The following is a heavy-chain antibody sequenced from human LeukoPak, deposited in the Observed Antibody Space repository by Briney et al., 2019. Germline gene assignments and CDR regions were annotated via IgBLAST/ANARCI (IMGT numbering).Heavy chain of an antibody. CDR2: IYYIGST. Sequence: SATLSLTCSVSGGSIGSDYWTWIRQSPGGGLEWIGYIYYIGSTNYNPSLKSRVTISVDTSKNEIFLNLTSVTTADTALYYCARGRYSWNYDYWGQGTLVTVSS. CDR3: ARGRYSWNYDY. D-gene: IGHD1-1*01. J-gene: IGHJ4*02. CDR1: GGSIGSDY. V-gene: IGHV4-59*01.